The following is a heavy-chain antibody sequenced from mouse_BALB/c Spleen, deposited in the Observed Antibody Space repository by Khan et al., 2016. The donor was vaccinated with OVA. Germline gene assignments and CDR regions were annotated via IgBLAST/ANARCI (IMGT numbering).Heavy chain of an antibody. Sequence: VQLQQSGPELVKPGASVKISCKASGYTFTDYNMDWVKQSHGKSLEWIGYIYPYNGGTGYNQKFKSKATLTVDNSSSTAYMELRSLTSEDSAVYYCAISGYGSFAYWGQGTLVTVSA. CDR3: AISGYGSFAY. CDR1: GYTFTDYN. CDR2: IYPYNGGT. V-gene: IGHV1S29*02. D-gene: IGHD1-2*01. J-gene: IGHJ3*01.